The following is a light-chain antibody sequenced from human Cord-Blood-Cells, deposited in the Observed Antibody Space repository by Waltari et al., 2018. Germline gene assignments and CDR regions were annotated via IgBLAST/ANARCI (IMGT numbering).Light chain of an antibody. CDR1: QSVSSY. CDR3: QQRSN. Sequence: EIVLTPSPATLSLSPGERATLSCRASQSVSSYLAWYQQKPGQAPRLLIYDASNRATGIPARFSGSGSGTDFTLTISSLEPEDFAVYYCQQRSNFGPGTKVDIK. V-gene: IGKV3-11*01. J-gene: IGKJ3*01. CDR2: DAS.